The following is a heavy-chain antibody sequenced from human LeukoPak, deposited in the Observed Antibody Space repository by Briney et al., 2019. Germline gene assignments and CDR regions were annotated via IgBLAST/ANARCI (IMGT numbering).Heavy chain of an antibody. D-gene: IGHD3-3*01. CDR3: VSRSDPITIFSFDY. Sequence: PGGSLRLSCAASGFSVNTNFMSWVRQAPGKGLEWVSIIYDNGYTFYADSVKGRFTISRDNSKNTLSLQMNSLRVEDTAVYYCVSRSDPITIFSFDYWGQGALVTVSS. CDR1: GFSVNTNF. V-gene: IGHV3-53*01. CDR2: IYDNGYT. J-gene: IGHJ4*02.